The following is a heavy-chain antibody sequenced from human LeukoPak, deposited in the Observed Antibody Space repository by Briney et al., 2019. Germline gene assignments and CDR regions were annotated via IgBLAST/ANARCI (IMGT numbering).Heavy chain of an antibody. CDR1: GYSISSGYY. J-gene: IGHJ3*02. D-gene: IGHD3-9*01. CDR3: ARDGKLRYFDWSELGEFWDI. CDR2: IYHSGST. Sequence: SETLSLTCAVSGYSISSGYYWGWIRRPPGKGLEWIGSIYHSGSTYYNPSLKSRVTISVDTSKNQFSLKLSSVTAADTAVYYCARDGKLRYFDWSELGEFWDIWGQGTMVTVSS. V-gene: IGHV4-38-2*02.